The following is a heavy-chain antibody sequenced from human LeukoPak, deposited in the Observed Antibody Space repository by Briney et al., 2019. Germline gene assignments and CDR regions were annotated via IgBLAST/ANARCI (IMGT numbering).Heavy chain of an antibody. Sequence: GGSLRLSCAASGFTFSSYSMNWVRQAPGKGLEWVANINQDGSGKYYVDSVKGRFTISRDNAKNSLYLQMNSLRAEDTAVYYCARVVGAGYFDLWGRGTLVTVSS. D-gene: IGHD1-26*01. CDR1: GFTFSSYS. CDR2: INQDGSGK. V-gene: IGHV3-7*01. J-gene: IGHJ2*01. CDR3: ARVVGAGYFDL.